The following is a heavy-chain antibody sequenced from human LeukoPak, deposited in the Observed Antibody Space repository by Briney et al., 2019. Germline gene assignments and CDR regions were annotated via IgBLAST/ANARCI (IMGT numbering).Heavy chain of an antibody. CDR3: ASDPSIAVASVYYYYGMDV. Sequence: ASVKVSCKASGYTFTGYYIHWLRQAPGQGLEWMGVINPSGGSTSYAQKFQGRVTMTRDTSTSTVYMELSSLRSEDTAVYYCASDPSIAVASVYYYYGMDVWGQGTTVTVSS. D-gene: IGHD6-19*01. CDR2: INPSGGST. CDR1: GYTFTGYY. V-gene: IGHV1-46*01. J-gene: IGHJ6*02.